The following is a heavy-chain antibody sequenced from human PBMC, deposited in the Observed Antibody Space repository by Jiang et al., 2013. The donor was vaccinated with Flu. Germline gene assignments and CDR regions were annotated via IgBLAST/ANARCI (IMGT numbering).Heavy chain of an antibody. D-gene: IGHD4-17*01. J-gene: IGHJ3*02. CDR1: GDSIGTNGIY. Sequence: GSGLVKPSQTLSLTCTVSGDSIGTNGIYWSWIRQHPGKGLEWIGYIYYSGSTYYNPSLESRVTISVDTSKNQFSLKLSSVTAADTAVYYCARTAVKAFDIWGQGTMVIVSS. V-gene: IGHV4-31*03. CDR2: IYYSGST. CDR3: ARTAVKAFDI.